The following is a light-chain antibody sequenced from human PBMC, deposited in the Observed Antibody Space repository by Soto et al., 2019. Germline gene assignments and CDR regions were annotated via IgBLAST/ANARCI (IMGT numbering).Light chain of an antibody. CDR1: SGDVGGYTY. Sequence: QSALTQPASVSGSPGQSITISCTGTSGDVGGYTYVSWYQQHPGKAPRLMIYDVSNRPSGISNRFSGSKAGNTSSLTISGLQAEDEADYYCISYTSSGTHVVFGGGSKLTVL. V-gene: IGLV2-14*03. J-gene: IGLJ2*01. CDR3: ISYTSSGTHVV. CDR2: DVS.